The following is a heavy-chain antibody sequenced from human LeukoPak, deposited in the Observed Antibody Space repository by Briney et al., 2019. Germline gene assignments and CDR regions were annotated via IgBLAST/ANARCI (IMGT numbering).Heavy chain of an antibody. CDR3: AREDVVLVAAVRYYYYGMDV. D-gene: IGHD2-21*02. CDR1: GYNFISYY. J-gene: IGHJ6*02. CDR2: INPSGGST. Sequence: ASVKVSCKASGYNFISYYMHWVRQAPGQGLEWMGIINPSGGSTSYAQKFQDRVTMTRDTSTITVYMELSSLKSEDTAVYYCAREDVVLVAAVRYYYYGMDVWGQGTTVTVSS. V-gene: IGHV1-46*01.